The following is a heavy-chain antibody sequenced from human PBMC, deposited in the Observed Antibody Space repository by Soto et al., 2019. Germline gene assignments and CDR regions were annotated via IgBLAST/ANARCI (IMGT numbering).Heavy chain of an antibody. CDR1: WDSVSSNTAS. V-gene: IGHV6-1*01. D-gene: IGHD5-12*01. CDR2: TYFRSKWYN. CDR3: AKGDNLGPKTGYAFDP. J-gene: IGHJ5*02. Sequence: SETLSLTCAISWDSVSSNTASLNLIRQSPSRGLEWLGRTYFRSKWYNDYAVSVKSRIIINPDTSNNQFSLQLNSVTPEDTAVYFCAKGDNLGPKTGYAFDPWGQGIMVTVSS.